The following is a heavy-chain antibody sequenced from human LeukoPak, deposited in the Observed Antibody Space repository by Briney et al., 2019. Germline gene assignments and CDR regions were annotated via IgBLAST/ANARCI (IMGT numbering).Heavy chain of an antibody. CDR3: ASSYYGSGSYYNNRRHIHWFDP. D-gene: IGHD3-10*01. CDR1: GGTFSSYA. Sequence: GASVKVSCKASGGTFSSYAISWVRQAPGQGLEWMGGIIPIFGTANYAQKFQGRVTITADESTSTAYMELSSLGSEDTAVYYCASSYYGSGSYYNNRRHIHWFDPWGQGTLVTVSS. J-gene: IGHJ5*02. CDR2: IIPIFGTA. V-gene: IGHV1-69*01.